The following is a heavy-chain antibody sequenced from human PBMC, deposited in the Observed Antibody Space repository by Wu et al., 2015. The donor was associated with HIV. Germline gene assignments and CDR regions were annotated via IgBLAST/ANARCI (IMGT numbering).Heavy chain of an antibody. CDR1: GYTLTEIS. CDR2: ISAYNGNT. CDR3: ARVSQLGMQPDAFDI. Sequence: QVHLVQSGAEVKKPGASVKVSCKVSGYTLTEISMHWVRQTPGKRLEWMGWISAYNGNTNYAQKLQGRVTMTTDTSTNTAYMELSSLRSEDTAVYHCARVSQLGMQPDAFDIWGQGTMVTVSS. J-gene: IGHJ3*02. V-gene: IGHV1-24*01. D-gene: IGHD7-27*01.